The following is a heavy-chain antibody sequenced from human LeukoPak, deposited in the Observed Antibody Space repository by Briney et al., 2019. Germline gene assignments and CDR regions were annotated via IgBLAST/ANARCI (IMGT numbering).Heavy chain of an antibody. J-gene: IGHJ4*02. V-gene: IGHV3-11*01. CDR1: GFIFSDYY. Sequence: KPGGSLRLSCASSGFIFSDYYMSWIRQVPGKGLEWIAYISARGDVIYSVDSAKGRFTISRDNAKNLLYLQMNSLRGDDTAVYYCAAEVSPKVFDYRGQGTLVTVSS. CDR2: ISARGDVI. CDR3: AAEVSPKVFDY.